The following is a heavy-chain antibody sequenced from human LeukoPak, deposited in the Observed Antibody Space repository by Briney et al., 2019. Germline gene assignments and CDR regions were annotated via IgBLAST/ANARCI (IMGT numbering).Heavy chain of an antibody. Sequence: GESLKISCKGSGYSFTSYWIGWVRQMPGKGLEWMGIIYPGDSDTRYSPSFQGQVTISADKSISTAYLQWSSLKASDTAMYYCARLDDSSGYSVLDFDYWGQGTLVTVSS. CDR2: IYPGDSDT. D-gene: IGHD3-22*01. CDR1: GYSFTSYW. CDR3: ARLDDSSGYSVLDFDY. J-gene: IGHJ4*02. V-gene: IGHV5-51*01.